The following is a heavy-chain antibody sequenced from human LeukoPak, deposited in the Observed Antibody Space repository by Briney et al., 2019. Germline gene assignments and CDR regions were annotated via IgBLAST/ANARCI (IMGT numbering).Heavy chain of an antibody. J-gene: IGHJ3*02. D-gene: IGHD2-2*01. CDR1: GFTFSSYS. Sequence: GGSLRLSCAASGFTFSSYSMNWVRQAPGKGLEWVSAITRSGGRTYYADSVKGRFTISRDNSKNTLYLQMNSLRAEDTAVYYCAKEVVVPAATDAFDIWGQGTMVTVSS. V-gene: IGHV3-23*01. CDR3: AKEVVVPAATDAFDI. CDR2: ITRSGGRT.